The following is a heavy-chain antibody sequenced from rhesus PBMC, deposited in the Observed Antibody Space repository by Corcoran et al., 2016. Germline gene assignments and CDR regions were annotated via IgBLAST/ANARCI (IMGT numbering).Heavy chain of an antibody. Sequence: QGQLQESGPGLVKPSETLPLTCAVSGASISSHYWSWIRQPPGKGLEWIGYISGGSGSTKYHPYLKGRVTMSRDTSKNQISLKLTSVTAADTAVYYCARDESNRFDVWGAGVLVTVSS. CDR1: GASISSHY. V-gene: IGHV4S6*01. CDR2: ISGGSGST. J-gene: IGHJ5-1*01. CDR3: ARDESNRFDV.